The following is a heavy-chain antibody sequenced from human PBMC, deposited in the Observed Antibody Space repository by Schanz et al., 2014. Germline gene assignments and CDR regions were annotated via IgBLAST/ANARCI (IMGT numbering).Heavy chain of an antibody. D-gene: IGHD3-10*01. J-gene: IGHJ5*02. CDR3: ARPALWFGDNCFDP. CDR2: IKSDGSST. CDR1: EFTFSSYC. Sequence: DVHLLESGGGLVQPGGSLRLSCAASEFTFSSYCMHWVRQVPGKGLVWVSRIKSDGSSTSYADSVKGRFTISRDNAKNTLYLQMNSLRAEDTAVYYCARPALWFGDNCFDPWGQGTLVTVSS. V-gene: IGHV3-74*02.